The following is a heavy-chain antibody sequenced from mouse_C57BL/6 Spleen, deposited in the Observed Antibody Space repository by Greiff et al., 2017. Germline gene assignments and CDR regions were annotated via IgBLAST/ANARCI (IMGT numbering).Heavy chain of an antibody. CDR3: VRHHHYCGSSYEDYFDY. J-gene: IGHJ2*01. CDR2: LRSKSNNYAT. Sequence: EVKVEESGGGLVQPKGSLKLSCAASGFSFNTYAMNWVRQAPGQGLEWVARLRSKSNNYATYYADSVKDRFTISRDDSASMLYLQMNNLKTEDTARYYCVRHHHYCGSSYEDYFDYWGQGTTLTVSS. D-gene: IGHD1-1*01. CDR1: GFSFNTYA. V-gene: IGHV10-1*01.